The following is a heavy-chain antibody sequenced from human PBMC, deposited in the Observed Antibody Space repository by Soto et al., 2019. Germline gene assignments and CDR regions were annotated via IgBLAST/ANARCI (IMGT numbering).Heavy chain of an antibody. J-gene: IGHJ5*02. Sequence: SETLSLTCAVSGGSISSGGYSWCWIRQPPGKGLEWIGYIYHSGSTYYNPSLKSRVTISVDRSKNQSSLKLSSVTAADTAVYYCARVPGPWGQGTQVTVSS. CDR3: ARVPGP. CDR2: IYHSGST. V-gene: IGHV4-30-2*01. CDR1: GGSISSGGYS.